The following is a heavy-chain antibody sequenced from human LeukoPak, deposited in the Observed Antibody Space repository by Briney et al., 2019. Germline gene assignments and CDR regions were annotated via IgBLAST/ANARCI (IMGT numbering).Heavy chain of an antibody. Sequence: GGSLRLCCAASGFTFSSYAMHWVRQAPGKGLEWVAVISYDGSNKYYADSVKGRFTISRDNSKNTLYLQMNSLRAEDTAVYYCARTEWELRDYWGQGTLVTVSS. V-gene: IGHV3-30-3*01. J-gene: IGHJ4*02. D-gene: IGHD1-26*01. CDR2: ISYDGSNK. CDR3: ARTEWELRDY. CDR1: GFTFSSYA.